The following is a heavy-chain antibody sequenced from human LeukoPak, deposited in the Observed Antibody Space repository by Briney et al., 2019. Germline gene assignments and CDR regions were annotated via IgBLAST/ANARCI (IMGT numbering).Heavy chain of an antibody. D-gene: IGHD6-6*01. CDR1: GGSISSYY. J-gene: IGHJ6*04. CDR3: ARLTFTTRPVDV. CDR2: IYYSGST. Sequence: SETLSLTCTVPGGSISSYYWSWIRQPPGKGLEWIGYIYYSGSTNYNPSLKSRVTISVDTSNNQFSLKLSSVTAADTAVYYCARLTFTTRPVDVWGKGTTVTVSS. V-gene: IGHV4-59*08.